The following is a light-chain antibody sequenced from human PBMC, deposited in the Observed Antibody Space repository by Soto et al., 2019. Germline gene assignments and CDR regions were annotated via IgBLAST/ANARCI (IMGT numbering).Light chain of an antibody. CDR3: QQRSNWPS. CDR2: GAS. CDR1: QSVSSSY. V-gene: IGKV3D-20*02. J-gene: IGKJ5*01. Sequence: EIVLTQSPGTLSLSPGERATLSCRASQSVSSSYLAWYQQKPGQAPRLLIYGASSRATGIPARFSGSGSGTDFTPTISSLEPEDFAVYYCQQRSNWPSFGQGTRLEI.